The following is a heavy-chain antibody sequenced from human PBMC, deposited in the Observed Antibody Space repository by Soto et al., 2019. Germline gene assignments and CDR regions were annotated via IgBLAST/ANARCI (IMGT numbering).Heavy chain of an antibody. J-gene: IGHJ3*01. Sequence: ASVKVSCKASGYTFTSYGISWVRQAPGQGLEWMGWISAYNGNTNYAQKLQGRVTMTTDTSTSTAYTELRSLRSDDTAVYYCARENGVLRFLEWFPWGQGTMVTVSS. V-gene: IGHV1-18*01. D-gene: IGHD3-3*01. CDR2: ISAYNGNT. CDR3: ARENGVLRFLEWFP. CDR1: GYTFTSYG.